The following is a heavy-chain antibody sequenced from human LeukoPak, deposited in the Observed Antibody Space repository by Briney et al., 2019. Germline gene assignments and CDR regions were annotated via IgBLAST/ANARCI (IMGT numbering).Heavy chain of an antibody. Sequence: ASVTVSFKASGYTFTSYDINWVRQATGQGLEWMGWRIANSGITGYAQKFKGRVTMIRNTSISTAYMELSSLRPEDTAVYYCARGRYSSSFPDNWFDPWGQGTLVTVSS. D-gene: IGHD6-6*01. CDR1: GYTFTSYD. V-gene: IGHV1-8*01. CDR3: ARGRYSSSFPDNWFDP. CDR2: RIANSGIT. J-gene: IGHJ5*02.